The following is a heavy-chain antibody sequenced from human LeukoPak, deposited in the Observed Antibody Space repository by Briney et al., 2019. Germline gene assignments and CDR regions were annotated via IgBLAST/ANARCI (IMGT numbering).Heavy chain of an antibody. CDR2: FDPEDGET. J-gene: IGHJ4*02. Sequence: ASVKVSCKVSAYTLTELSMHWVRQAPAKGLDWMGGFDPEDGETIYGPKFQGRVTMTEDTSTDTAYMELSSLRSEDTAVYYCATDVTEYCSTTSCYPYYWGQGTLVTVSS. V-gene: IGHV1-24*01. CDR1: AYTLTELS. CDR3: ATDVTEYCSTTSCYPYY. D-gene: IGHD2-2*01.